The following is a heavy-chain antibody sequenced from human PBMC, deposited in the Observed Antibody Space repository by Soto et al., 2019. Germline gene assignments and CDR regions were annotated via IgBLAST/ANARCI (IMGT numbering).Heavy chain of an antibody. D-gene: IGHD2-15*01. CDR1: GFSLSTSGVS. V-gene: IGHV2-5*01. CDR2: IYWNDDK. Sequence: QITLKESGPTLVNPTQTLTVTCTFSGFSLSTSGVSVGWIRQPPGKALEWLALIYWNDDKRYSPSLKSRLTITKDTSKNQVVLTMTNMDPEDPATYYCAHQPGYCRGGSCYLGYFQDWGQGTLVTVSS. J-gene: IGHJ1*01. CDR3: AHQPGYCRGGSCYLGYFQD.